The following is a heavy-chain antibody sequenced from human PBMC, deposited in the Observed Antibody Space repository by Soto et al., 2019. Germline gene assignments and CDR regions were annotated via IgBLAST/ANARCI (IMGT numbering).Heavy chain of an antibody. CDR2: IYYSGST. CDR1: GGSISSGSYY. J-gene: IGHJ5*02. D-gene: IGHD2-15*01. V-gene: IGHV4-39*01. Sequence: SETLSLTCTVSGGSISSGSYYWGWTRQPPGKGLEWIGTIYYSGSTYYHPSLRSRVTLSVDTSKNQFSLKLTSVTAADTAVYYCARLEGYCSGGTCYRTSGWFDPWGQGTPVIVSS. CDR3: ARLEGYCSGGTCYRTSGWFDP.